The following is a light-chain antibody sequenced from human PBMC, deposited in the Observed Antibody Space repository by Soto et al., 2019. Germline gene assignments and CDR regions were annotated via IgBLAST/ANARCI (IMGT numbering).Light chain of an antibody. CDR1: QSVSTT. CDR3: QQYKDWPTT. J-gene: IGKJ1*01. CDR2: GAS. V-gene: IGKV3-15*01. Sequence: EIVIPQSPATLFFSPWQRASLSFRASQSVSTTVAWYHQKPGQAPRLLVYGASTRATGIPARFSGSGAGTDFTLTITSLQSEDFGVYFCQQYKDWPTTFGQGTKVDIK.